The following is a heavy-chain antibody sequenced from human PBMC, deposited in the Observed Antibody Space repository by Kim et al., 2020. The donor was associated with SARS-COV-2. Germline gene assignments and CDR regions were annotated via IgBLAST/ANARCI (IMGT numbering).Heavy chain of an antibody. D-gene: IGHD3-3*01. J-gene: IGHJ4*02. Sequence: KGRFTISRDNAKNSLYLQMNSLRAEDTAVYYCARDTTSRYFWSGYYIFDYWGQGTLVTVSS. V-gene: IGHV3-11*05. CDR3: ARDTTSRYFWSGYYIFDY.